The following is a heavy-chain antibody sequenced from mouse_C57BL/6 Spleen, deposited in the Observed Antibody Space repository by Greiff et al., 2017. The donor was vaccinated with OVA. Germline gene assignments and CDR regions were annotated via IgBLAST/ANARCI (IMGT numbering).Heavy chain of an antibody. CDR2: INPGSGGT. J-gene: IGHJ2*01. D-gene: IGHD2-3*01. CDR3: ARWRDDGYPDY. V-gene: IGHV1-54*01. CDR1: GYAFTNYL. Sequence: QVQLQQSGAELVRPGTSVKVSCKASGYAFTNYLIAWVKQRPGQGLEWIGVINPGSGGTNYNEKFKGKATLTADKSSSTAYMQLSSLTSEDSAVDFCARWRDDGYPDYWGQGTTLTVSS.